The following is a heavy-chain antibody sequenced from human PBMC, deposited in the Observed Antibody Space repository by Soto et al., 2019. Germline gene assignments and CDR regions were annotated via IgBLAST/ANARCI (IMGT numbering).Heavy chain of an antibody. D-gene: IGHD3-10*01. CDR2: INPSGGST. J-gene: IGHJ4*02. V-gene: IGHV1-46*03. CDR1: GYTFTSYY. Sequence: GASVKVSCKASGYTFTSYYMHWVRQAPGQGLEWMGIINPSGGSTSYAQKFQGRVTMTRDTSTSTVYMELSSLRYEDTAVYYCARAQATGSGSYYSLLFFDYWGQGTLVTVSS. CDR3: ARAQATGSGSYYSLLFFDY.